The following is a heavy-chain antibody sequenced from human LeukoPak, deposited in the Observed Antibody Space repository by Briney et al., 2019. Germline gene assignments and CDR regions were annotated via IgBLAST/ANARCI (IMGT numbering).Heavy chain of an antibody. V-gene: IGHV3-23*01. CDR1: GFTFSSYA. CDR3: SRLYSSGRVAGTEFDY. CDR2: ISGSGGST. J-gene: IGHJ4*02. Sequence: GGSLRLSCAASGFTFSSYAMSWVCQAPGKGLEWVSAISGSGGSTYYADSVKGRFTISRDNSKNTLYLKMSSLRAEDTAVYYCSRLYSSGRVAGTEFDYWGQGTLVTVSS. D-gene: IGHD6-19*01.